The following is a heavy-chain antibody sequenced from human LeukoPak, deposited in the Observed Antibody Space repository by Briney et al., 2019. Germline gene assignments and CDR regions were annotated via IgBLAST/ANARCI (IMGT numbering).Heavy chain of an antibody. V-gene: IGHV1-24*01. J-gene: IGHJ6*02. D-gene: IGHD1-26*01. CDR3: ATGYVGATGEGYYYGMDV. CDR2: FDPEDGEA. Sequence: ASVKVSCKVSGYTLTELSMHWVRQAPGKGLEWMGGFDPEDGEAIYAQKFQGRVTMTEDTSTDTAYMELSSLRSEDTAVYYCATGYVGATGEGYYYGMDVWGQGTTVTVSS. CDR1: GYTLTELS.